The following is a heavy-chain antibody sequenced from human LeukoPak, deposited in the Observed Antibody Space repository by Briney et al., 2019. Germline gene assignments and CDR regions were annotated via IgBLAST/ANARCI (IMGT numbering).Heavy chain of an antibody. Sequence: ASVKVSCEASGYTFTSYYMHWVRQAPGQGLEWMGIINPSGGSTSYAQKFQGRVTMTGDTSTSTVYMELSSLRSEDTAVYYCAREGDVDTATWHWFDPWGQGTLVTVSS. D-gene: IGHD5-18*01. CDR3: AREGDVDTATWHWFDP. J-gene: IGHJ5*02. V-gene: IGHV1-46*01. CDR1: GYTFTSYY. CDR2: INPSGGST.